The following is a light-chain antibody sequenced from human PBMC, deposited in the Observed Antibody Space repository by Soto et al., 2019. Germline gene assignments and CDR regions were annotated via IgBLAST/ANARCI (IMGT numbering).Light chain of an antibody. CDR1: SGHSSYA. V-gene: IGLV4-69*01. J-gene: IGLJ2*01. Sequence: QPVLTQSPSASASLGASVKLTCTLSSGHSSYAIAWHQQQPEKGPRYLMKLNSDGSHSKGDWIPDRFSGSSSGAERYLSISSLQSEDEADFYCQTWGAGIGVFGGGTKLTVL. CDR3: QTWGAGIGV. CDR2: LNSDGSH.